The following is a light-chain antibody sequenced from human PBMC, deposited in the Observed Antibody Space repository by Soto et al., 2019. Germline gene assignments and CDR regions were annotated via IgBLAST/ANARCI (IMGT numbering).Light chain of an antibody. CDR2: GNN. V-gene: IGLV1-40*01. CDR3: QSYDSSLSGWV. J-gene: IGLJ3*02. CDR1: SSNIGAAYD. Sequence: SVLTQPPSVSGAPGQKVTISCTRSSSNIGAAYDVHWYQHLPGTAPKLLIYGNNNRPSGVPDRFSGSKSGTSASLAITGLQAEADADYYCQSYDSSLSGWVFGGGTKLTVL.